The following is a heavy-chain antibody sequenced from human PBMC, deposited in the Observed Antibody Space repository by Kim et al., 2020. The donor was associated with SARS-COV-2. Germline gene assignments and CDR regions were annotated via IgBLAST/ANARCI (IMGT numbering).Heavy chain of an antibody. J-gene: IGHJ4*02. CDR1: GGSISSSSYY. CDR2: IYYSGST. D-gene: IGHD3-22*01. Sequence: SETLSLTCTVSGGSISSSSYYWGWIRQPPGKGLEWIGSIYYSGSTYYNPSLKSRVTISVDTSKNQFSLKLSSVTAADTAVYYCARGGGYDSSGYYFSYGYWGQGTLVTVSS. CDR3: ARGGGYDSSGYYFSYGY. V-gene: IGHV4-39*07.